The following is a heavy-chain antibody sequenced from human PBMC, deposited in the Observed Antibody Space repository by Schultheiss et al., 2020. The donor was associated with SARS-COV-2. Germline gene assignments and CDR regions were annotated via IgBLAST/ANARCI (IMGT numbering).Heavy chain of an antibody. V-gene: IGHV5-51*01. CDR1: GYSFTSYW. J-gene: IGHJ6*03. D-gene: IGHD2-2*02. Sequence: GESLKISCKGSGYSFTSYWIGWVRQMPGKGLEWIGIIYPGDSDTRYSPSFQGQVTISADKSISTAYLQWSSLKASDTAMYYCARQRYQLLYGKYYYYMDVWGKGTTVTVSS. CDR2: IYPGDSDT. CDR3: ARQRYQLLYGKYYYYMDV.